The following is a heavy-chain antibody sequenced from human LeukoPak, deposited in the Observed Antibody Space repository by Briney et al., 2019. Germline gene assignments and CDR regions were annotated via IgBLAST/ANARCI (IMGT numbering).Heavy chain of an antibody. CDR3: ARDPAHKVAVLPIAGNSFDS. D-gene: IGHD2-21*01. J-gene: IGHJ5*01. V-gene: IGHV3-23*01. Sequence: GGSLRLSCAPSGFTFNNYALTWVRQAPGKGPEWVSTISGRGTATAYADSVKGRFTISRGNSNNTLFLQMTGLTAEDTATYYCARDPAHKVAVLPIAGNSFDSWGQGTQVVVSS. CDR1: GFTFNNYA. CDR2: ISGRGTAT.